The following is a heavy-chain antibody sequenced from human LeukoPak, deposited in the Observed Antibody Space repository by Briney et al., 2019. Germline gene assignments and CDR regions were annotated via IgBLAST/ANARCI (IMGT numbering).Heavy chain of an antibody. J-gene: IGHJ4*02. Sequence: GSLRLSCAASGFTLSSYAMSWVRQAPGKGLEWVSSISGSGGSTYYADSVKGRFTISRDNSKTTLYLQMNSLRAEDTAVYYCAKVFYPAAGTGRVDFPFDYWGQGTLVTVSS. CDR3: AKVFYPAAGTGRVDFPFDY. CDR2: ISGSGGST. D-gene: IGHD6-13*01. CDR1: GFTLSSYA. V-gene: IGHV3-23*01.